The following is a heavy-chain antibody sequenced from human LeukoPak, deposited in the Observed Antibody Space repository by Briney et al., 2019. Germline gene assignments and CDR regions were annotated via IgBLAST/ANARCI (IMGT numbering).Heavy chain of an antibody. CDR3: ARDGGGYNHHWFFDL. V-gene: IGHV4-59*01. D-gene: IGHD5-24*01. Sequence: SESLSLTCTVSGGSISSYYWSWIRQPPGKGLEWIGYIYYSGSTNSNPSLKSRVTMSVDTSKNQFSLKLSSVTAADTAVYYCARDGGGYNHHWFFDLWGRGTLVTVSS. CDR1: GGSISSYY. CDR2: IYYSGST. J-gene: IGHJ2*01.